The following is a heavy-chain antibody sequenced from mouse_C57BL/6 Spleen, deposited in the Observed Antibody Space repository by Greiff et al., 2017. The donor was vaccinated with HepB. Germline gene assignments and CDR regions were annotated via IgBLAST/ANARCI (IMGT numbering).Heavy chain of an antibody. Sequence: QVQLQQPGAELVKPGASVKMSCKASGYTFTSYWITWVKQRPGQGLEWIGDIYPGSGSTNYNEKFQSKATLTVDTSSSTAYMQLSSLTSEDSAVYYWARRDYDGGVYAMDYWGQGTSGTVSS. V-gene: IGHV1-55*01. CDR2: IYPGSGST. J-gene: IGHJ4*01. CDR3: ARRDYDGGVYAMDY. CDR1: GYTFTSYW. D-gene: IGHD2-4*01.